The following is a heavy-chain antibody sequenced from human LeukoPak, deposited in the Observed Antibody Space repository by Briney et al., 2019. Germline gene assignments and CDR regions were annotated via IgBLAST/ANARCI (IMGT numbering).Heavy chain of an antibody. CDR2: ISGSGGST. V-gene: IGHV3-23*01. Sequence: GGSLRLSCAASGFTFSSYAMSWVRQAPGKGLEWVSAISGSGGSTYYADSVKGRFTISRDNSKNTLYLQMNSLRAEDTALYSCAQDSTEAHFWSGYTFYFNEGGQGTLVTLSS. CDR3: AQDSTEAHFWSGYTFYFNE. D-gene: IGHD3-3*02. J-gene: IGHJ4*02. CDR1: GFTFSSYA.